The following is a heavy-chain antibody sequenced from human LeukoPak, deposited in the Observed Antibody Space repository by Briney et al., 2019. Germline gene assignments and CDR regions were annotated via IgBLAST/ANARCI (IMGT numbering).Heavy chain of an antibody. CDR2: ISAYNGNT. J-gene: IGHJ4*02. Sequence: GASVKVSCKASGYTFTSYGISWVRQAPGQGLEWMGWISAYNGNTNYAQKLQGRVTMTTDTSTSTAYMELSRLRSDDTAVYYCAFGRSGDYYFDYWGQGTLVTVSS. CDR3: AFGRSGDYYFDY. V-gene: IGHV1-18*01. CDR1: GYTFTSYG. D-gene: IGHD7-27*01.